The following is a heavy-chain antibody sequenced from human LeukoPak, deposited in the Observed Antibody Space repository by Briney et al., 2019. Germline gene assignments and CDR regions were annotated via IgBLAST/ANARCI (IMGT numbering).Heavy chain of an antibody. CDR1: GFTFSSYS. CDR2: ISSSSSTI. Sequence: GGSLRLSCAASGFTFSSYSMNWVRQAPGKGLEWVSYISSSSSTIYYADSVKGRFTISRDNAKNSLYLQMNSLRAEDTAVYYCARGRYGDYGYFDYWGQGTLVTVSS. V-gene: IGHV3-48*01. CDR3: ARGRYGDYGYFDY. D-gene: IGHD4-17*01. J-gene: IGHJ4*02.